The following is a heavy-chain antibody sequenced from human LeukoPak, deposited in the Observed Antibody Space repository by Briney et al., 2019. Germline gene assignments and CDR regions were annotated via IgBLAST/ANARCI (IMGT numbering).Heavy chain of an antibody. V-gene: IGHV4-4*07. CDR2: IYSCKST. Sequence: SETLSLTCTVSGGSLSSYYWCWIWPPAQTGLGRVGRIYSCKSTNYNPSLKSRVTMSVDTSKNQFSLKLSSVTAADTAVYYCARDYDFWSGNDAFDIWGQGTMVTVSS. CDR1: GGSLSSYY. J-gene: IGHJ3*02. CDR3: ARDYDFWSGNDAFDI. D-gene: IGHD3-3*01.